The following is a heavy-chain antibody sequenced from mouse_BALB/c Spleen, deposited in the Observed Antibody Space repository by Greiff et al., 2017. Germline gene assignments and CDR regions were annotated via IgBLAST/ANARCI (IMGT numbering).Heavy chain of an antibody. Sequence: VQLQQSGAELVRPGTSVKVSCKASGYAFTKYLIEWVKQRPGQGLEWIGVINPGSGGTNYNEKFKGKATLTANKSSSTAYMQLSSLTSDDAAVYFCARWRTRGIGFDYWGQGTTLTVSS. CDR1: GYAFTKYL. CDR2: INPGSGGT. V-gene: IGHV1-54*03. J-gene: IGHJ2*01. D-gene: IGHD2-14*01. CDR3: ARWRTRGIGFDY.